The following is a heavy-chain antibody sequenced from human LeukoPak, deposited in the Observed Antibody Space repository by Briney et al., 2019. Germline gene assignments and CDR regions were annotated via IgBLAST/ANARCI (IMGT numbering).Heavy chain of an antibody. CDR1: GFTFSSYA. Sequence: GGSLRLSCAASGFTFSSYAMSWVRQAPGKGLEWVSSISSSSSYIYYADSVKGRFTISRDNAKNSLYLQMNSLRAEDTAVYYCGQHYYDSSGYYFSDPTTGYGMDVWGQGTTVTVSS. D-gene: IGHD3-22*01. CDR3: GQHYYDSSGYYFSDPTTGYGMDV. V-gene: IGHV3-21*01. J-gene: IGHJ6*02. CDR2: ISSSSSYI.